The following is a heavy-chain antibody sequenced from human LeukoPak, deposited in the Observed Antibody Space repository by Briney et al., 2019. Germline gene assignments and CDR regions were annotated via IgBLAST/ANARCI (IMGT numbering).Heavy chain of an antibody. CDR1: GFTFSSYN. CDR3: ARTPYDFWSASYSYYFDY. D-gene: IGHD3-3*01. J-gene: IGHJ4*02. V-gene: IGHV3-48*01. Sequence: GGSLRLSCAASGFTFSSYNMNWVRQAPGKGLEWVAYITISTTLIYYADSVNGRFTISRDNAKNSLYLQMNSLRAEDTAVFYCARTPYDFWSASYSYYFDYWGQGTLVTVSS. CDR2: ITISTTLI.